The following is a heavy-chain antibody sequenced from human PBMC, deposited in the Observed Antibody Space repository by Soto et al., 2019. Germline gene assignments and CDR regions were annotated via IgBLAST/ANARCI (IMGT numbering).Heavy chain of an antibody. V-gene: IGHV3-11*05. CDR3: GRGHYGLDV. J-gene: IGHJ6*02. CDR2: ISNTNSYT. CDR1: GFTFSDHY. Sequence: QVQLVQSGGGLVKPGGSLRLSCAASGFTFSDHYMSWIRQAPGKGLEWVSYISNTNSYTNYADSARGRFTISRDNAKNSLYLEMNSLRAEDTAVYYCGRGHYGLDVWGQGTTVTVSS.